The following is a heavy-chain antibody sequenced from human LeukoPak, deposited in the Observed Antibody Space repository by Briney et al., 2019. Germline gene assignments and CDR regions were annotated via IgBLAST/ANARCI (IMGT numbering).Heavy chain of an antibody. CDR3: AXXPXYSSSPPFDX. Sequence: GASVKVSCKASGYTFTGYYMHWVRQAPGQGLEWMGWINPNTGGTNYAQKFQGRVTMTRDTTISTAYMELSRLTSDDTAVYFCAXXPXYSSSPPFDXXGQXTXVTXXS. CDR1: GYTFTGYY. J-gene: IGHJ4*02. V-gene: IGHV1-2*02. D-gene: IGHD3-22*01. CDR2: INPNTGGT.